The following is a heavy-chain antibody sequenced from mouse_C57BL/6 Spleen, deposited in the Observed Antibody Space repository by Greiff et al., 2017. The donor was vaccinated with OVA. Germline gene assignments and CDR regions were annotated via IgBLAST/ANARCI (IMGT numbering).Heavy chain of an antibody. V-gene: IGHV3-6*01. CDR1: GYSITSGYY. CDR2: ISYDGSN. D-gene: IGHD1-1*01. J-gene: IGHJ1*03. Sequence: EVKLQESGPGLVKPSQSLSLTCSVTGYSITSGYYWNWIRQFPGNKLEWMGYISYDGSNNYNPSLKNRISITRDTSKNQFFLKLNSVTTEDTATYYCARRGLRYWYFDVWGTGTTVTVSS. CDR3: ARRGLRYWYFDV.